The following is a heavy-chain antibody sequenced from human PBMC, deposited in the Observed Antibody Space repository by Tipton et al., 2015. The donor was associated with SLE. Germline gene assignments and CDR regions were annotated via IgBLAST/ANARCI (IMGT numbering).Heavy chain of an antibody. CDR3: AKDSGWFFDY. CDR1: GGSISSSSYY. D-gene: IGHD6-19*01. CDR2: IYYSGST. Sequence: LRLSCTVSGGSISSSSYYWGWIRQPPGKGLEWIGYIYYSGSTNYNPSLKSRVTISVDTSKNQFSLKLSSVTAADTAVYYCAKDSGWFFDYWGQGTLVTVSS. V-gene: IGHV4-61*05. J-gene: IGHJ4*02.